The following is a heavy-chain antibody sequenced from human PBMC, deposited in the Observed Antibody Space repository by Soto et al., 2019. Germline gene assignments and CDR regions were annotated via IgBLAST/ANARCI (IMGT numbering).Heavy chain of an antibody. Sequence: ASVKVSCKASGYTFTSYGISWVRQAPGQGLEWMAWINPYNGNTKYAEKFLGRVTVTTDTSTATAYMEVRSLTSDDTAVFYCARVGVGLAAPRVWPYWGQGTPVTVSS. CDR2: INPYNGNT. D-gene: IGHD6-13*01. CDR1: GYTFTSYG. J-gene: IGHJ4*02. V-gene: IGHV1-18*01. CDR3: ARVGVGLAAPRVWPY.